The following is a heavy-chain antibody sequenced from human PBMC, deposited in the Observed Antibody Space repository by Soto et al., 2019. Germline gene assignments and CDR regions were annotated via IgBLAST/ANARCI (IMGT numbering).Heavy chain of an antibody. CDR2: INWNAGST. J-gene: IGHJ4*02. CDR1: GFTFDDYA. D-gene: IGHD2-2*01. CDR3: ARCSSTSCYVLASFDY. Sequence: EVELVESGGGVVRPGGSLRLSCAASGFTFDDYAMSWVRQGPGKGLEWVASINWNAGSTTYADYVKGRFTISRDNAKNSLYLQINSLRADDTGLYYCARCSSTSCYVLASFDYWGQGTLVTVSS. V-gene: IGHV3-20*04.